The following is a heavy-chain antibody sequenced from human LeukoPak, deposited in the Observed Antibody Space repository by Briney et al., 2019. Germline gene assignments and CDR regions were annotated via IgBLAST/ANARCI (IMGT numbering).Heavy chain of an antibody. CDR3: ARGLGYCTSTTCLLPFDY. J-gene: IGHJ4*02. Sequence: PGGSLRLSCAASGFIFSSYPMSWVRQAPGKGLEWVSSITDSGDSTYYADSVRGRFTVSRDNSKNTLYLQMNSLRAEDTAMYYCARGLGYCTSTTCLLPFDYWGQGTLVTVSS. V-gene: IGHV3-23*01. CDR2: ITDSGDST. CDR1: GFIFSSYP. D-gene: IGHD2-2*01.